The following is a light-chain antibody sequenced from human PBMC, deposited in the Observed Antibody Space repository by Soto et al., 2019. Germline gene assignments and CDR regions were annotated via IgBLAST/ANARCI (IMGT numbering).Light chain of an antibody. Sequence: EIALTQSPGTLSLSPGERATLSCRASQSLSSSYLAWYQQKPGQAPRLLIYDASNRATGIPARFSGTGSETDFTLTISSLEPEDFAIYYCQQRSKMPLTFGHGTKVDIK. CDR1: QSLSSSY. J-gene: IGKJ1*01. CDR3: QQRSKMPLT. CDR2: DAS. V-gene: IGKV3-11*01.